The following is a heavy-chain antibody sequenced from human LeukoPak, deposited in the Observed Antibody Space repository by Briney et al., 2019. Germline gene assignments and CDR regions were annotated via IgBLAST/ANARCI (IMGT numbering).Heavy chain of an antibody. CDR3: ATGGGPPFDY. Sequence: SETLSLTCTVSGGSISSSSYYWGWIRQPPGKGLEWIGSIYYSGSTYYNPSLKSRVTISVDKSKNQFSLKLSSVTAADTAVYYCATGGGPPFDYWGQGTLVTVSS. J-gene: IGHJ4*02. D-gene: IGHD3-16*01. V-gene: IGHV4-39*07. CDR1: GGSISSSSYY. CDR2: IYYSGST.